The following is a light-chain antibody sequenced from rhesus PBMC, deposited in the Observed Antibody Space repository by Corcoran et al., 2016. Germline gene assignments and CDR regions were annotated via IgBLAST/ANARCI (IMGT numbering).Light chain of an antibody. CDR2: KAS. J-gene: IGKJ3*01. V-gene: IGKV1-22*01. Sequence: DIQMTQSPSSLSASVGDTVTITCRASQSISSWLAWYQQKPGKAPKLLIYKASTLESGVPSRSSGNGSGTDFTITISSLQSEDFATYSCRKYSNSPFTFGPGTKLDIK. CDR3: RKYSNSPFT. CDR1: QSISSW.